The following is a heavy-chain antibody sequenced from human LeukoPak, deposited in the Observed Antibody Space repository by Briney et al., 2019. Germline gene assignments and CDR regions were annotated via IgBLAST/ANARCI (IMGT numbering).Heavy chain of an antibody. CDR3: ARGNYDFWSGYPPPHDC. CDR1: GYTFTSYD. D-gene: IGHD3-3*01. J-gene: IGHJ4*02. CDR2: MNPNSGNT. V-gene: IGHV1-8*03. Sequence: ASVKVSCKASGYTFTSYDINWVRQATGQGLEWMGWMNPNSGNTGYAQKFQGRVTITRNTSISTAYMELSSLRSDDTAVYYCARGNYDFWSGYPPPHDCWGQGTLVTVSS.